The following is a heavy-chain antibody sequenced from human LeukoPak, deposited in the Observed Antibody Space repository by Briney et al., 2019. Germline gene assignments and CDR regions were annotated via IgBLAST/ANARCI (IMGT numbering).Heavy chain of an antibody. CDR3: AKDISPIVVVPAASMDV. V-gene: IGHV3-23*01. J-gene: IGHJ6*02. CDR2: ISGSGGST. CDR1: GFTFSSYA. D-gene: IGHD2-2*01. Sequence: PGGSLRLPCAASGFTFSSYAMSWVRQAPGKGLEWVSAISGSGGSTYYADSVKGQFTISRDNSKNTLYLQMNSLRAEDTAVYYCAKDISPIVVVPAASMDVWGQGTTVTVSS.